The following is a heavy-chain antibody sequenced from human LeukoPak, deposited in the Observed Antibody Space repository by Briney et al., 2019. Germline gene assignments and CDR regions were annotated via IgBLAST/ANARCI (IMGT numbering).Heavy chain of an antibody. CDR1: GGSISSATYY. Sequence: PSETLSLTCTVSGGSISSATYYWGWIRQPPGKGLEWIGSIYYSGTTYYNPSLKSRVTISTDTSKNQFSLKLSSVTAADTAAYYCARTMSYYYDGSGYSAFDIWGLGTMVTVSS. V-gene: IGHV4-39*07. D-gene: IGHD3-22*01. CDR3: ARTMSYYYDGSGYSAFDI. CDR2: IYYSGTT. J-gene: IGHJ3*02.